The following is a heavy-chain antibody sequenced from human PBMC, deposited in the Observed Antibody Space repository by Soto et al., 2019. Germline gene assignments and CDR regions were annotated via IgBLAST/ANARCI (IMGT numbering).Heavy chain of an antibody. CDR2: IYYSGST. CDR3: ARTVLGPDILADQFVDYYYYMDV. V-gene: IGHV4-59*08. D-gene: IGHD3-9*01. J-gene: IGHJ6*03. Sequence: PSETLSLTCTVSGGSISSYYWSWIRQPPGKGLEWIEYIYYSGSTSYNPSLRRRVIMSVDTSKRQFSLQLKSVTAADTAIYYCARTVLGPDILADQFVDYYYYMDVWGQGTSVTFSS. CDR1: GGSISSYY.